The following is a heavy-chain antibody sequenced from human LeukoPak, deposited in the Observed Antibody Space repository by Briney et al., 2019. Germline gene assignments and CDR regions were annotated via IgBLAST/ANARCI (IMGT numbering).Heavy chain of an antibody. V-gene: IGHV4-59*01. CDR3: AGVRTYTYSSGHRGWFDP. Sequence: SKTLSLTCTVSGGSISSYYWSWIRQPPGKGLEWIGYIYYSGSTNYNPSLKSRVTISVDTSKNQFSLKLSSVTAADTAVYYCAGVRTYTYSSGHRGWFDPWGQGTLVTVSS. CDR2: IYYSGST. CDR1: GGSISSYY. J-gene: IGHJ5*02. D-gene: IGHD6-19*01.